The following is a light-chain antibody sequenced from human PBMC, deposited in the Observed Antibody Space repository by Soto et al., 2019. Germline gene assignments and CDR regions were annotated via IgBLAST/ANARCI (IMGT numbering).Light chain of an antibody. J-gene: IGLJ3*02. CDR3: TSYAGSNNL. CDR1: SSDVGGYNY. V-gene: IGLV2-8*01. CDR2: EVS. Sequence: QSVLTQPPSASGSPGQSVTISCTGTSSDVGGYNYVSWYQQHPGKAPKLVIYEVSKRPSGVPHRFSGSKSGNTASLTVSGLQAEDEADYYCTSYAGSNNLFGGGTKLTVL.